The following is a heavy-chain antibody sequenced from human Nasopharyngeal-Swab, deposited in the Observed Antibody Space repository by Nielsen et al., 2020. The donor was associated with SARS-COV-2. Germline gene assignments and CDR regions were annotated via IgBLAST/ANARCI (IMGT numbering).Heavy chain of an antibody. J-gene: IGHJ6*02. Sequence: GESLKIPCAASGFTFSSYSMNWVRQAPGTGLEWVSSISDSSSFIYYADSVKGRFTISRDNAKNSLYLQMNSLRAEDTAVYYCARDHSSSYPGTAGYGMDVWGQGTTVTVSS. CDR1: GFTFSSYS. CDR2: ISDSSSFI. CDR3: ARDHSSSYPGTAGYGMDV. D-gene: IGHD6-6*01. V-gene: IGHV3-21*01.